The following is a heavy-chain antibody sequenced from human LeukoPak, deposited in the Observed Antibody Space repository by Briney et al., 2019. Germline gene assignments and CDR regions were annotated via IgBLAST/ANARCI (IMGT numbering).Heavy chain of an antibody. CDR3: AKQGTSSPCYYCYMDV. CDR1: GFTVSSNY. D-gene: IGHD6-6*01. Sequence: GGSLRLSCAASGFTVSSNYMSWVRQAPGKGLEWVSVIYSGGSTYYADSVKGRFTISRDNSKNTLYLQMNSLRAEDTAVYYCAKQGTSSPCYYCYMDVWGKGTTVTVSS. V-gene: IGHV3-53*01. J-gene: IGHJ6*03. CDR2: IYSGGST.